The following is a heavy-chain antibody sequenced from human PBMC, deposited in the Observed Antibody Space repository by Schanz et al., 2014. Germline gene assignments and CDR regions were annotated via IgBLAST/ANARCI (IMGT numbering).Heavy chain of an antibody. V-gene: IGHV3-15*04. J-gene: IGHJ3*02. CDR1: GFTFSEVY. CDR2: IENNANGATT. CDR3: TTFNNRDALYI. D-gene: IGHD1-20*01. Sequence: EVRLVESGGGLVEPGGSLRLSCSGSGFTFSEVYMCWVRQAPGKGLEWVGRIENNANGATTDYAAPVKGRFTVSRDDSRNTLYLQMNTLRTDDTALYYCTTFNNRDALYIWGQGTMVSVSS.